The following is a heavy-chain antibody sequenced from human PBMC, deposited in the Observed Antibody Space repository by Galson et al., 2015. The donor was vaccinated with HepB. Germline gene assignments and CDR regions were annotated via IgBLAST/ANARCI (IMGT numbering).Heavy chain of an antibody. V-gene: IGHV1-24*01. CDR3: ATAACSSGWHDAFDL. Sequence: SVKVSCKVSGYTLTELSMHWVRQAPGKGLEWMGGFDPEDGETIYAQKFQGRVTMTEDTSTDTAYMELSSLRSEDTAVYYCATAACSSGWHDAFDLWGQGTMVTVSS. CDR1: GYTLTELS. CDR2: FDPEDGET. D-gene: IGHD6-19*01. J-gene: IGHJ3*01.